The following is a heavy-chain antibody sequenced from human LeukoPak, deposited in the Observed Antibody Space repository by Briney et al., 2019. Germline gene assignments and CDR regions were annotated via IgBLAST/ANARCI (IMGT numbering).Heavy chain of an antibody. J-gene: IGHJ4*02. CDR1: GGSFSGHY. V-gene: IGHV4-34*01. D-gene: IGHD3-16*01. CDR3: ARASMSTFDY. Sequence: SETLSLTCAVYGGSFSGHYWTWIRQPPGKGLEWIGEINHSGSTNYNPSLKSRVTISIDTPNNQMSLKLSSVTAADTAVYYCARASMSTFDYWGQGTLVTVSS. CDR2: INHSGST.